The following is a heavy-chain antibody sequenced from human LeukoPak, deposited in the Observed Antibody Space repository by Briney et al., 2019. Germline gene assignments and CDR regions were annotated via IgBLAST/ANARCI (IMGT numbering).Heavy chain of an antibody. Sequence: PGGSLRLSCAASGFTFSTYVMQWVRQAPGKGLEYVSAITGDGGYTYYANSVKGRFTISRDNSKKTLYLQMGSLRADDMAVYYCASVSTNDRRNAFDIWGQGTMVTVSS. J-gene: IGHJ3*02. D-gene: IGHD2-8*01. CDR1: GFTFSTYV. CDR3: ASVSTNDRRNAFDI. V-gene: IGHV3-64*01. CDR2: ITGDGGYT.